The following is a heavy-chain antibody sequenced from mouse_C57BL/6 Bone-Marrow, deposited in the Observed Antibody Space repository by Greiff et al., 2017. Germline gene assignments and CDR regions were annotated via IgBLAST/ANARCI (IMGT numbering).Heavy chain of an antibody. CDR2: IYPRSGNT. CDR3: ARGRLLHAMDY. CDR1: GYTFTSYG. Sequence: VMLVESGAELARPGASVKLSCKASGYTFTSYGISWVKQRTGQGLEWIGEIYPRSGNTYYNEKFKGKATLTADKSSSPAYMELRSLTSEDSAVYFCARGRLLHAMDYWGQGTSVTVSS. J-gene: IGHJ4*01. V-gene: IGHV1-81*01. D-gene: IGHD2-3*01.